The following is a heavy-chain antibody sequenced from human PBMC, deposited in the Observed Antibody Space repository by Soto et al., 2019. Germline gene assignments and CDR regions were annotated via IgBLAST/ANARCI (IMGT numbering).Heavy chain of an antibody. Sequence: SVKVSCKASGFTFTSSAVQWVRQARGQRLEWIGWIVVGSGNTNYAQKFQERVTITRDMSTSTAYMELSSLRSEDTAVYYCAAGESSAMARYIDYWGQGTLVTVSS. V-gene: IGHV1-58*01. CDR2: IVVGSGNT. J-gene: IGHJ4*02. CDR3: AAGESSAMARYIDY. D-gene: IGHD6-19*01. CDR1: GFTFTSSA.